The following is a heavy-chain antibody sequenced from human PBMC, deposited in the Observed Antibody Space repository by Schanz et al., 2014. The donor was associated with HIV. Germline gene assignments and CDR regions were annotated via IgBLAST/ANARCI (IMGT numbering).Heavy chain of an antibody. V-gene: IGHV3-33*01. CDR1: GFTFSSYG. D-gene: IGHD3-3*01. Sequence: VQLLESGGGLVQPGGSLRLSCAASGFTFSSYGMHWVRQAPGKGLEWVAVIWFDGRNKYYGDSVKGRFMISRDNSNNTLYLQMNSLRAEDTAVYFCTRGRFLERGGMDVGGQGTAVTVS. CDR2: IWFDGRNK. CDR3: TRGRFLERGGMDV. J-gene: IGHJ6*02.